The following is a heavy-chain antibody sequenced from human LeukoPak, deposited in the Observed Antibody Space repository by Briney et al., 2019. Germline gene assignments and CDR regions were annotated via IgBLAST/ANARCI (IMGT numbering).Heavy chain of an antibody. CDR3: ARLERLLSKGWFDP. D-gene: IGHD2/OR15-2a*01. CDR2: IYYGGRT. CDR1: GGSXXXSSFY. Sequence: SEXXSLTCTVSGGSXXXSSFYXGWXXQPPXKGXEXIGSIYYGGRTNYNPSLKSRVTISVDTSKNQFSLKVSSVTAADTAVYYCARLERLLSKGWFDPWGQGTLVTVSS. V-gene: IGHV4-39*01. J-gene: IGHJ5*02.